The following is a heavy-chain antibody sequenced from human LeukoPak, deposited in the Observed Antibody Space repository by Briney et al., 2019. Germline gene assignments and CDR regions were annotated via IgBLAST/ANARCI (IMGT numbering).Heavy chain of an antibody. CDR1: GGSISSSSYY. CDR3: AREAGGYDLGDVFEGNFDY. V-gene: IGHV4-39*07. Sequence: PSETLSLTCTVSGGSISSSSYYWGWIRQPPGKGLEWIGSIYYSGSTYYNPSLKSRVTISVDTSKNQFSLKLSSVTAADTAVYYCAREAGGYDLGDVFEGNFDYWGQGTLVTVSS. J-gene: IGHJ4*02. D-gene: IGHD5-12*01. CDR2: IYYSGST.